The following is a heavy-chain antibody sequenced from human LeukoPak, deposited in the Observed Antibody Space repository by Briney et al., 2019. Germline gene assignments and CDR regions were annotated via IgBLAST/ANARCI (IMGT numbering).Heavy chain of an antibody. Sequence: GGTLRLSCAASGFTFDDYGMHWVRQAPGKGLEWVSGISWNSGSTAYADSVKGRFTISRDNAKNSLYLQMNSLGAEDTALYYCARGGYKYAWDYWGQGTLVTVSS. CDR3: ARGGYKYAWDY. J-gene: IGHJ4*02. D-gene: IGHD5-12*01. V-gene: IGHV3-9*01. CDR1: GFTFDDYG. CDR2: ISWNSGST.